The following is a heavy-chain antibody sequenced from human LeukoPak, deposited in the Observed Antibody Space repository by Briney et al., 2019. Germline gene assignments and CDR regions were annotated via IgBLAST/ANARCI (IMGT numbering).Heavy chain of an antibody. CDR3: AQQKAGYSGSPRWFDP. J-gene: IGHJ5*02. CDR1: GYSLSDLS. V-gene: IGHV1-24*01. D-gene: IGHD5-12*01. Sequence: ASVTVSCTVSGYSLSDLSLQWVRQAPGQGLEWMGGFNPEHTETIYSQKFQGRVTLTEDTSTDTAYMELSSLRSEDTAMYFCAQQKAGYSGSPRWFDPWGQRTLVTVSS. CDR2: FNPEHTET.